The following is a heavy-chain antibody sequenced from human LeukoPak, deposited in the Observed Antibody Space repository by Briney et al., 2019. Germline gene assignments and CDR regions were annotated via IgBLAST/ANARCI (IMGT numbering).Heavy chain of an antibody. J-gene: IGHJ4*02. CDR2: ITNSGNSK. V-gene: IGHV3-48*01. D-gene: IGHD5-24*01. CDR1: EFTFSSYS. Sequence: GGSLRLSCAASEFTFSSYSMNWVRQAPGKGLEWVSYITNSGNSKSYADSVKGRFTISRDNTKNSLYLQMNGLRAEDTAVYYCARDLATRDGYNDYWGQGTLVTVSS. CDR3: ARDLATRDGYNDY.